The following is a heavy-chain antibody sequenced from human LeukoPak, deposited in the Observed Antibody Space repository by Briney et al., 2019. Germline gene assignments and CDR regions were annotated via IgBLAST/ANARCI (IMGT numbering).Heavy chain of an antibody. Sequence: ASVKVSCKASGYTFTSYGISWVRQAPGQGLEWMGWISAYNGNTNYAQKLQGRVTMTTDTSTSTAYMELRSLRSDDTAVYYCARRSTSWTSQSELDYWGQGTLVTVSS. CDR3: ARRSTSWTSQSELDY. CDR1: GYTFTSYG. J-gene: IGHJ4*02. D-gene: IGHD2-2*01. V-gene: IGHV1-18*01. CDR2: ISAYNGNT.